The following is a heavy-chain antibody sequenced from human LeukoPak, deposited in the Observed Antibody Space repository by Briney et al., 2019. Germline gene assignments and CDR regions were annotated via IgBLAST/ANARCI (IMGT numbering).Heavy chain of an antibody. V-gene: IGHV3-21*01. CDR3: ARGQYYYDSSGYSSGGY. D-gene: IGHD3-22*01. CDR1: GFTFSSYS. CDR2: ISSSSSYI. Sequence: GGSLRLSCAASGFTFSSYSMNWVRQAPGKGLEWVSSISSSSSYIYYADSVKGRFTISRDNAKNSLYLQMNSLRAEDTAVYYCARGQYYYDSSGYSSGGYWGQGTLVTVSS. J-gene: IGHJ4*02.